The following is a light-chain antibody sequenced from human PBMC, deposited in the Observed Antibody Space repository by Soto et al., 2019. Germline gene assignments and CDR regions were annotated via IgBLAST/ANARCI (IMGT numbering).Light chain of an antibody. Sequence: QSALTQPASVSGSPGQSITSSCTGTSSDVGNYNLVSWYQHHPGTAPKLMIYEVSKRPSGVSNRFSGYKSGNTASLTISGLLAEDEADYYCCSVHNSPSAVVFGGGTKLTVL. J-gene: IGLJ2*01. CDR3: CSVHNSPSAVV. CDR2: EVS. CDR1: SSDVGNYNL. V-gene: IGLV2-23*02.